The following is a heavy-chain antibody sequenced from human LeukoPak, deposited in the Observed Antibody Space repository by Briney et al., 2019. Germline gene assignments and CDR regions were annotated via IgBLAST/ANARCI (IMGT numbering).Heavy chain of an antibody. J-gene: IGHJ4*02. CDR2: INPNSGGT. CDR3: ARAGYSNRWDGVDY. Sequence: ASVKVSCKASGYSFIDYYMHWVRQAPGQGLEWMGWINPNSGGTNYAQKFQGWVTMTRDTSINTAYLQWSSLKASDSAMYYCARAGYSNRWDGVDYWGQGTLVTVSS. D-gene: IGHD2/OR15-2a*01. V-gene: IGHV1-2*04. CDR1: GYSFIDYY.